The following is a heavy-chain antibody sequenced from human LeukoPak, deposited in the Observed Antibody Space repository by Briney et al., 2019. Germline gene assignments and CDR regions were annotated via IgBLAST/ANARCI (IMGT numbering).Heavy chain of an antibody. CDR2: INHSGST. V-gene: IGHV4-34*01. CDR3: ARGVYYFDN. CDR1: GGSFSNYF. J-gene: IGHJ4*02. Sequence: SETLSLTCAVYGGSFSNYFWTWIRQSPGKGLEWIGEINHSGSTNYNPSLKSRVTISVDTSKNQFSLKLTSVTAADTAFYYCARGVYYFDNWGQGTLVTVS.